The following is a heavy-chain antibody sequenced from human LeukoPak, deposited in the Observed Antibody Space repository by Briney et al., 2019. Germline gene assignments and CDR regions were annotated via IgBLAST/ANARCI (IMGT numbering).Heavy chain of an antibody. Sequence: GGSLRLSCGASGFTFSSYGMHWVRQAPGKGLEWVAVIWYDGSNKYYADSVKGRFTISRDNSKNTLYLQMNSLRAEDTAVYYCAKSYSSGWYGPDYWGQGTLVTVSS. CDR1: GFTFSSYG. J-gene: IGHJ4*02. V-gene: IGHV3-33*06. D-gene: IGHD6-19*01. CDR2: IWYDGSNK. CDR3: AKSYSSGWYGPDY.